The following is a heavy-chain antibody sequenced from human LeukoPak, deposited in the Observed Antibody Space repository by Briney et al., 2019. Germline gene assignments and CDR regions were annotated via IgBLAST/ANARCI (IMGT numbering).Heavy chain of an antibody. V-gene: IGHV4-34*01. D-gene: IGHD3-10*01. CDR2: INHSGST. J-gene: IGHJ4*02. CDR1: GGSFSVYY. CDR3: ASVRYGSGSSEYYFDY. Sequence: SETLSLTCAVYGGSFSVYYWSWLRHPPGKGVEWLGEINHSGSTNYNPSLKGRVTISVDTSKNQFSLKLSSVTAADTAVYYCASVRYGSGSSEYYFDYWGQGTLVTVSS.